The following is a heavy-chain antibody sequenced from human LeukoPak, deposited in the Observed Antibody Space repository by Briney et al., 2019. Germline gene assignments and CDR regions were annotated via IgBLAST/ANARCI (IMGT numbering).Heavy chain of an antibody. J-gene: IGHJ4*02. CDR2: INPNSGDT. Sequence: GASVKVSCKASEYTFTGYYLHWVRQAPGQGLEWMGWINPNSGDTDYAQKFQGRVTMTSDTSISTAYMELSRLRSDDTAVFYCARDLLGEYSWGFWGQGTLVTVSS. V-gene: IGHV1-2*02. CDR1: EYTFTGYY. CDR3: ARDLLGEYSWGF. D-gene: IGHD1-1*01.